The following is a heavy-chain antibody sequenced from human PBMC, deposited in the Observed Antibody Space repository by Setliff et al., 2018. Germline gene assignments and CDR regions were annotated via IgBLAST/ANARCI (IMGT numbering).Heavy chain of an antibody. CDR3: ARHVGVRDYYYMDV. CDR2: IYYRGDT. D-gene: IGHD1-26*01. J-gene: IGHJ6*03. CDR1: GASLSSGTYY. Sequence: PSETLSLTCTVSGASLSSGTYYWGWIRQPPGKGLEWIGRIYYRGDTYYNASLKGRLTISVDTAQNQFSLRLTSVTAADTAVYYCARHVGVRDYYYMDVWGKGTTVTVSS. V-gene: IGHV4-39*01.